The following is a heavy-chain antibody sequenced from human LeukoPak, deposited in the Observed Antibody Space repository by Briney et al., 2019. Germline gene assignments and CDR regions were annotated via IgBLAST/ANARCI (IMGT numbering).Heavy chain of an antibody. V-gene: IGHV3-21*06. CDR3: ARVRRRSSAYDYSDY. Sequence: GGSLRLSCAASGFTFSDYSMNWVRQAPGKGLECVSALSSTSTYIYYADSVKGRFTISRDNAKNSLYLQMNGLRAEDTAVYYCARVRRRSSAYDYSDYWGQGTLVTVS. CDR2: LSSTSTYI. J-gene: IGHJ4*02. D-gene: IGHD5-12*01. CDR1: GFTFSDYS.